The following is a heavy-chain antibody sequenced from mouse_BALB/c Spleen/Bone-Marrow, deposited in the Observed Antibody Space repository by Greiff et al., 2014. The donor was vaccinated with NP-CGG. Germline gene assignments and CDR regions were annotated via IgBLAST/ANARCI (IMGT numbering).Heavy chain of an antibody. CDR3: ASYYYGSSGFAY. V-gene: IGHV14-3*02. D-gene: IGHD1-1*01. CDR2: IDPANGNT. CDR1: GFNTKDTY. J-gene: IGHJ3*01. Sequence: EVQLQQSGAELVKPRASVKLSCTASGFNTKDTYMHWVKQRPEQGLEWIGRIDPANGNTKYDPKFQGKATITADTSSNTAYLQLSSLTSEDTAVYYCASYYYGSSGFAYWGQGTLVTVSA.